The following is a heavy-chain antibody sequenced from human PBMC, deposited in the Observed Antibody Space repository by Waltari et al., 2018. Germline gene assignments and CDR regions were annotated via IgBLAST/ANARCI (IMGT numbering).Heavy chain of an antibody. D-gene: IGHD3-3*01. CDR1: GFSFTDYY. CDR2: INPNSGDT. Sequence: QVQLIQSGAAVKKPGASVKVSCRASGFSFTDYYMHWVRQAPGQGLEWMGGINPNSGDTNYAQKLQGRVTMTRDTSITTADMELTRLRSDDTAVYYCARPSYDDCDGMDVWGQGTTVTVSS. CDR3: ARPSYDDCDGMDV. J-gene: IGHJ6*02. V-gene: IGHV1-2*02.